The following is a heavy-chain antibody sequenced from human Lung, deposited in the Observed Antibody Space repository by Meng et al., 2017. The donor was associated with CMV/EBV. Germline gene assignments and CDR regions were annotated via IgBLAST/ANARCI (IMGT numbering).Heavy chain of an antibody. CDR1: GYTFTSYG. J-gene: IGHJ4*02. D-gene: IGHD2-2*01. CDR2: ISAYNGNT. V-gene: IGHV1-18*01. CDR3: ARNRYCSSTNCYFDY. Sequence: ASVXVSXKASGYTFTSYGISWVRQAPGQGLEWMGWISAYNGNTNYAQKLQGRVTMTTDTSTSTAYMELRSLRSDDTAVYYCARNRYCSSTNCYFDYLGQGXLVTVSS.